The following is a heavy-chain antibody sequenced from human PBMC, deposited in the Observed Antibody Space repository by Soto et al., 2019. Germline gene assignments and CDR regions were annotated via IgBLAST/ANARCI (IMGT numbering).Heavy chain of an antibody. CDR1: GLTFSNYA. Sequence: GGSLRLSCAASGLTFSNYATHWVRQAPGKGLEWVAVISYDGSNKYYADSVKGRFTISRDNSKNTLYLQMNSLRVEDTAVYYCAKGGDFWSGYPNYYYGMDVWGQGTTVTVYS. CDR2: ISYDGSNK. CDR3: AKGGDFWSGYPNYYYGMDV. V-gene: IGHV3-30*18. J-gene: IGHJ6*02. D-gene: IGHD3-3*01.